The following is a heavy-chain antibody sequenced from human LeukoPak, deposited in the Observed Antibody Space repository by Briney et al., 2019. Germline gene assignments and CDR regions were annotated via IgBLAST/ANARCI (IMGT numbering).Heavy chain of an antibody. V-gene: IGHV3-48*01. J-gene: IGHJ6*04. CDR2: ISSSSSTI. D-gene: IGHD3-10*02. Sequence: GGSLRLSCAASGFTFSSYSMLWVRQAPGKGLEWVSYISSSSSTIYYADSVKGRFTISRDNAKNSLYLQMNSLRAEDTAVYYCAELGITMIGGVWGKGTTVTISS. CDR3: AELGITMIGGV. CDR1: GFTFSSYS.